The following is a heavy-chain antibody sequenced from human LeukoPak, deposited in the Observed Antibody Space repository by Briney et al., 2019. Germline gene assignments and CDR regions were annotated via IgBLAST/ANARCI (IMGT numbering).Heavy chain of an antibody. CDR1: GFTFSRNW. D-gene: IGHD2-2*01. CDR2: ISGSGGST. V-gene: IGHV3-23*01. CDR3: AKSANQLLYYFDY. J-gene: IGHJ4*02. Sequence: SGGSLRLSCVASGFTFSRNWMHWVRQAPGKGLEWVSAISGSGGSTYYADSVKGRFTISRDNSKNTLYLQMNSLRAEDTAVYYCAKSANQLLYYFDYWGQGTLVTVSS.